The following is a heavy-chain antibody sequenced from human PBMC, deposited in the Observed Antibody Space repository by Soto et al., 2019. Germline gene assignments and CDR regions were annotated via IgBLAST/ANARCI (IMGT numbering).Heavy chain of an antibody. CDR3: AKEGTPYTSSHLDN. D-gene: IGHD6-19*01. J-gene: IGHJ4*02. CDR2: VSHDGIIQ. V-gene: IGHV3-30*18. Sequence: QVQLVESGGGVVQSGRSLRLSCVASGFTFRTFGMPWVRQVPGKGLEWVAVVSHDGIIQHYADSVKGRFSISRDNFKNTVYLQMYRLRPDDTAVYYCAKEGTPYTSSHLDNWGQGTLVTVSS. CDR1: GFTFRTFG.